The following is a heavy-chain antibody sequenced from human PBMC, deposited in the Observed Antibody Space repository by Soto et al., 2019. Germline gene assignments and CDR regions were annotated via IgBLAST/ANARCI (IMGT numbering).Heavy chain of an antibody. V-gene: IGHV1-3*01. CDR3: ARWANRAWYNSSCAPRSCGY. CDR1: GYTFTSYA. D-gene: IGHD6-13*01. CDR2: INAGNGNT. J-gene: IGHJ4*02. Sequence: ASVKVSCKASGYTFTSYAMHWVRQAPGQRLEWMGWINAGNGNTKYSQKFQGRVTITRDTSASTAYMELSSLRSEDTAVYYCARWANRAWYNSSCAPRSCGYWGQGTLVTVSS.